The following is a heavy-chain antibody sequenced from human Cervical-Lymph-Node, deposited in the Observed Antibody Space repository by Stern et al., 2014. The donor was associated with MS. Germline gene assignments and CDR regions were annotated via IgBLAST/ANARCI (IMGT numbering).Heavy chain of an antibody. Sequence: QVQLVQSGTEVRKPGASVKVSCKASGYIFTDYFIHWVRQAPGQGLEWMGRINPNSGGTNYAQKFQGRVTMTRVTSISTAFMELSRLTSYDTAVYYCARDTPNDSSGYLTYWGLGTLVTVSS. J-gene: IGHJ4*02. CDR3: ARDTPNDSSGYLTY. V-gene: IGHV1-2*06. CDR2: INPNSGGT. CDR1: GYIFTDYF. D-gene: IGHD3-22*01.